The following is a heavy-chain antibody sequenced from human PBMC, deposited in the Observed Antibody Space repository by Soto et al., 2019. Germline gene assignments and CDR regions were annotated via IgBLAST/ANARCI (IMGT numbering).Heavy chain of an antibody. Sequence: GESLKISCKGSGYSFTSYWIGWVRQMPGKGLEWMGIIYPGDSDTRYSPSFQGQVTISADKSISTAYLRWSSLKASDTAMYYCARHWDCGGDCYSHYYYGMDVWGQGTTVTVSS. J-gene: IGHJ6*02. D-gene: IGHD2-21*02. V-gene: IGHV5-51*01. CDR1: GYSFTSYW. CDR2: IYPGDSDT. CDR3: ARHWDCGGDCYSHYYYGMDV.